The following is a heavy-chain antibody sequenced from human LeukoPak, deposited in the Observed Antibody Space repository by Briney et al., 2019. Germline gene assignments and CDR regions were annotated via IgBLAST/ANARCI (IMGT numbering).Heavy chain of an antibody. CDR2: ISSSSSYI. CDR3: ARDLTTGGYSYGSPSFDY. CDR1: GFTFSSYS. V-gene: IGHV3-21*01. J-gene: IGHJ4*02. D-gene: IGHD5-18*01. Sequence: GGSLRLSCTASGFTFSSYSMNWVRQAPGKGLEWVSSISSSSSYIYYADSVKGRFTISRDNAKNSLYLQMNSLRAEDTAVYYCARDLTTGGYSYGSPSFDYWGQGTLVTVSS.